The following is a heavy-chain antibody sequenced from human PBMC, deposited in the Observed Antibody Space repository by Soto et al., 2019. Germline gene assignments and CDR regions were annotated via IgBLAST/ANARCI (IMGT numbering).Heavy chain of an antibody. J-gene: IGHJ3*01. D-gene: IGHD2-15*01. CDR3: VRDARWAFDF. CDR1: GFSFSNYA. V-gene: IGHV3-48*02. Sequence: EVQLVESGGGLVQPGGSRRVSCAASGFSFSNYAMNWVRQAPGKGLEWVSYISIGSGSIFYADSVKGRFTMSRDDAKNSLYMRMNTLSDEDTAVYYCVRDARWAFDFWCQGTMVTVSS. CDR2: ISIGSGSI.